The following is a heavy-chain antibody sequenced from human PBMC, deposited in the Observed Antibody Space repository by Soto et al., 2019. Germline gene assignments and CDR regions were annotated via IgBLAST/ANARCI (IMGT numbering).Heavy chain of an antibody. Sequence: QVQLVQSGAEVKKPGASVKVSCKASGYTFTSYYMHWVRQAPGQGLEWMGIINPSGGSTSYAQKFQGRDTMTRDTSTRTVYMELSSLRSEDTAVYYCARGLRRGAAAGMRGGFDYWGQGTLVTVSS. V-gene: IGHV1-46*01. CDR1: GYTFTSYY. D-gene: IGHD6-13*01. J-gene: IGHJ4*02. CDR2: INPSGGST. CDR3: ARGLRRGAAAGMRGGFDY.